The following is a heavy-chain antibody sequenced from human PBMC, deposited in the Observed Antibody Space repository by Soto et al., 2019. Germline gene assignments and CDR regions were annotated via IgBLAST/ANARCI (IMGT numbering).Heavy chain of an antibody. CDR2: IYYSGST. CDR1: GGSISSGDYY. J-gene: IGHJ4*02. Sequence: TSETLSLTCTVSGGSISSGDYYWSWIRQPPGKGLEWIGYIYYSGSTYYNPSLKSRVTISVDTSKNQFSLKLSSVTAADTAVYYCARIGRGYSYGYGFDYWGQGTLVTVSS. D-gene: IGHD5-18*01. CDR3: ARIGRGYSYGYGFDY. V-gene: IGHV4-30-4*01.